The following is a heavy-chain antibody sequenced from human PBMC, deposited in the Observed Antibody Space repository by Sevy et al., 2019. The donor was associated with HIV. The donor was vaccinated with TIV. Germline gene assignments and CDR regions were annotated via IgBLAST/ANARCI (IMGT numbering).Heavy chain of an antibody. CDR3: TTYSSGWELFDY. D-gene: IGHD6-19*01. J-gene: IGHJ4*02. V-gene: IGHV3-15*01. CDR1: GFTFSNAW. CDR2: IKSKTDGGTT. Sequence: GGSLRLSCAASGFTFSNAWMSWVRQAPGKGLEWGGRIKSKTDGGTTDYAAPVKGRFTISRDDSKNTLYLQMNSLKTEDTAVYYCTTYSSGWELFDYWGQGTLVTVSS.